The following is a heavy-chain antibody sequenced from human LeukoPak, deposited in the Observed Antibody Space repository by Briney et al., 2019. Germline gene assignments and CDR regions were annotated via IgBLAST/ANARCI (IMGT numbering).Heavy chain of an antibody. J-gene: IGHJ4*02. CDR3: ASSVNTYYYDSSGSFEY. CDR2: IYHSGST. V-gene: IGHV4-4*02. Sequence: PSETLSLTCAVSGGSISSSNWWSWVRQPPGKGLEWIGEIYHSGSTNYNPSLKSRVTISVDKSKNQFSLKLSSVTAADTAVYYCASSVNTYYYDSSGSFEYWGQGTLVTVSS. D-gene: IGHD3-22*01. CDR1: GGSISSSNW.